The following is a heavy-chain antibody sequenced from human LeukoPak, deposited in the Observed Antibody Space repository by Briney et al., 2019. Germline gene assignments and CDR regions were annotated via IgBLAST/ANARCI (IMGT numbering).Heavy chain of an antibody. J-gene: IGHJ6*04. CDR3: AELGITMIGGV. Sequence: GGSLRLSYAASGFTVSSYEMNWVRQAPGKGLEWVSYISSSGSTIYYADSVKGRFTISRDNAKNSLYLQMNSLRAEDTAVYYCAELGITMIGGVWGKGTTVTISS. CDR1: GFTVSSYE. V-gene: IGHV3-48*03. CDR2: ISSSGSTI. D-gene: IGHD3-10*02.